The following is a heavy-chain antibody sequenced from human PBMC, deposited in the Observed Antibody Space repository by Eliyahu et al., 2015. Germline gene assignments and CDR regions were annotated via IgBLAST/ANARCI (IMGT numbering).Heavy chain of an antibody. J-gene: IGHJ5*02. V-gene: IGHV2-5*02. CDR1: GFSLSTSGVG. CDR2: IFWDDDK. D-gene: IGHD3-9*01. CDR3: AHTGDILTADWFDP. Sequence: QITLKESGPTLVKPTQTLTLTCTFSGFSLSTSGVGVGWIRQPPGKALEWLSLIFWDDDKRYSPTLKSRLTITKDTSKNQVVLTMTNMDPVDTATYYCAHTGDILTADWFDPWGQGTLVTVSS.